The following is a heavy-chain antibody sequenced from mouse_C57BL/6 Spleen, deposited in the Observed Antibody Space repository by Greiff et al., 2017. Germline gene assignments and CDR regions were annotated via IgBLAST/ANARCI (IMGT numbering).Heavy chain of an antibody. Sequence: VQVVESGAELVKPGASVKISCKASGYAFSSYWMNWVKQRPGKGLEWIGQIYPGDGDTNYNGKFKGKATLTADKSSSTAYMQLSSLTSEDSAVYFCARPGYSAYFDYWGQGTTLTVSS. V-gene: IGHV1-80*01. CDR1: GYAFSSYW. CDR2: IYPGDGDT. J-gene: IGHJ2*01. D-gene: IGHD2-12*01. CDR3: ARPGYSAYFDY.